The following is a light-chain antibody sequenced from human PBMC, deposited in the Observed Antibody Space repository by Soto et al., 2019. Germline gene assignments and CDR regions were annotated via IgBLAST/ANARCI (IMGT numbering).Light chain of an antibody. V-gene: IGLV2-11*01. Sequence: QSALTQPRSVSGSPGQSVTISCTGTSSDVGSYNLVSWYQQHPGKAPKLMLYDVSKRPSGVPDRFSGSKSGNTASLTISGLQAEDEADDHCCSYAGSKAYVFGTGTKLTVL. CDR2: DVS. CDR3: CSYAGSKAYV. CDR1: SSDVGSYNL. J-gene: IGLJ1*01.